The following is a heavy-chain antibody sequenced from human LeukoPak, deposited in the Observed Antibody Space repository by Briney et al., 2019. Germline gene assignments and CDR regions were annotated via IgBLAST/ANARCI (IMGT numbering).Heavy chain of an antibody. CDR2: ISSSGSTT. Sequence: PGGSLRLSCAASGFTFSNYEMNWVRQAPGKGLEWVSYISSSGSTTYYADSVKGRFTISRDNSKNTLYLQMNSLRAEDTAVYYCARVSRYSSSWYYYYYYMDVWGKGTTVTISS. J-gene: IGHJ6*03. CDR3: ARVSRYSSSWYYYYYYMDV. D-gene: IGHD6-13*01. CDR1: GFTFSNYE. V-gene: IGHV3-48*03.